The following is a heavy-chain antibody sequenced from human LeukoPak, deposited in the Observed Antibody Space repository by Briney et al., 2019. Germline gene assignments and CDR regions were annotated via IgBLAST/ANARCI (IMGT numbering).Heavy chain of an antibody. CDR3: AKDRPASHGSGSFGDY. D-gene: IGHD3-10*01. V-gene: IGHV3-23*01. CDR2: ISGSGTGT. J-gene: IGHJ4*02. CDR1: GFTFSTYG. Sequence: GGSLRLSCAASGFTFSTYGMSWVRQAPGKGLESVSAISGSGTGTYYADSVKGRFTISRDNSKSTMYLQMNSLRLEDTAVYYCAKDRPASHGSGSFGDYWGQGTQVTVST.